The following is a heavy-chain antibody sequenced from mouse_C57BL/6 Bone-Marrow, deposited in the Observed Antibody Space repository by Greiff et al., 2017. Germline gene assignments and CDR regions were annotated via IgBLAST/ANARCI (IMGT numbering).Heavy chain of an antibody. Sequence: QVQLQQPGAELVKPGASVKVSCKASGYTFTSYWMHWVKQRPGQGLEWIGRIHPTDSDTNYNQKFKGKATLTVDQSSSTAYMQLSSLTSEDSAVYYCAMGVTSDYYAMDYWGQGTSLTVSS. D-gene: IGHD2-2*01. CDR1: GYTFTSYW. J-gene: IGHJ4*01. V-gene: IGHV1-74*01. CDR2: IHPTDSDT. CDR3: AMGVTSDYYAMDY.